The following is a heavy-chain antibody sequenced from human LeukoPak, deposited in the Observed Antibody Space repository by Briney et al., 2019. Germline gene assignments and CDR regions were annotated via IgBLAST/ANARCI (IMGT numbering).Heavy chain of an antibody. V-gene: IGHV4-59*01. D-gene: IGHD6-13*01. Sequence: SETLSLTCTVSGGSISNYYWSWIRQPPGKGLEWIGYIYYSGSTNYNPSLKSRVTISVDTSKNQFSLKLSSVTAADTALYYCARDLKQQLVLGAFVIWGQGTMVTVSS. J-gene: IGHJ3*02. CDR2: IYYSGST. CDR1: GGSISNYY. CDR3: ARDLKQQLVLGAFVI.